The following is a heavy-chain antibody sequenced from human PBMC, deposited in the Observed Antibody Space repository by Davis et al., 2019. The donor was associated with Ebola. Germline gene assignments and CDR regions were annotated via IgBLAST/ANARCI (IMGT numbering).Heavy chain of an antibody. D-gene: IGHD5-18*01. CDR1: GESFSAYY. CDR2: IHHSGST. CDR3: ARGAPLQLWRFSYYYMDV. V-gene: IGHV4-34*01. J-gene: IGHJ6*03. Sequence: PGGSLRLSCAVYGESFSAYYWNWIRQSPGKGLEWIGEIHHSGSTNSNPSLISRVTTSILSSKNQFSLMLSSVTAADTALYYCARGAPLQLWRFSYYYMDVWGEGTTVTVSS.